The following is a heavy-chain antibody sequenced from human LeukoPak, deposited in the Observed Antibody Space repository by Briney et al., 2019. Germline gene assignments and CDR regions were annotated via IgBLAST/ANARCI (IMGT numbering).Heavy chain of an antibody. J-gene: IGHJ4*02. CDR1: GFTFSSYS. D-gene: IGHD4/OR15-4a*01. V-gene: IGHV3-21*01. CDR3: ARPKENDYGPFDY. CDR2: ISSSSSYI. Sequence: PGGSLRLSCAASGFTFSSYSMNWVRQAPGKGLEWVSSISSSSSYIYYADSVKGRFTISRDNAKNSLYLQMNSLRAEDTAVYYCARPKENDYGPFDYWGQGTLVTVSS.